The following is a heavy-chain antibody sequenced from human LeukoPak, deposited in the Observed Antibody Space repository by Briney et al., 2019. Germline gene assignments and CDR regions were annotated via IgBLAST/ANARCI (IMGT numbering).Heavy chain of an antibody. CDR1: GFTFSRYG. J-gene: IGHJ4*02. Sequence: GGSLRLSCAASGFTFSRYGLHWVRQAPGKGLEWVAFIRDDGSTRYYADSVKGRFTVSRDNSKNTLYLQMDSLRTEDTAVYYCAKVPHSWGLFDSWGQGTLVTVSS. CDR2: IRDDGSTR. V-gene: IGHV3-30*02. D-gene: IGHD3-16*01. CDR3: AKVPHSWGLFDS.